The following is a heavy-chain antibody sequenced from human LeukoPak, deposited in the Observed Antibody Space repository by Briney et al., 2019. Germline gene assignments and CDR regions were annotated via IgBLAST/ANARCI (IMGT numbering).Heavy chain of an antibody. V-gene: IGHV3-11*04. D-gene: IGHD3-10*01. CDR2: ISSSGSTI. Sequence: PGGSLRLSCAASGFTFSDYYMSWIRQAPGKVLEWVSYISSSGSTIYYADSVKGRYTISRDNAKNSLYLQMNSLRAEDTAVYYCARATTNYYGSGSYPPHFDYWGQGTLVTVSS. J-gene: IGHJ4*02. CDR1: GFTFSDYY. CDR3: ARATTNYYGSGSYPPHFDY.